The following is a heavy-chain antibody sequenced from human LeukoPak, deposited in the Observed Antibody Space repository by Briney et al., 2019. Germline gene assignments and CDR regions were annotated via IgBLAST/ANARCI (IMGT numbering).Heavy chain of an antibody. Sequence: SETLSLTCAVYGGSFSGYYWSWIRQPPGKGLEWIGEINHSGSTNYNPSLKSRVTISVDTSKNQFSLKLSSVTAADTAVYCCARVTMIVVVNWFDPWGQGTLVTVSS. D-gene: IGHD3-22*01. J-gene: IGHJ5*02. V-gene: IGHV4-34*01. CDR3: ARVTMIVVVNWFDP. CDR1: GGSFSGYY. CDR2: INHSGST.